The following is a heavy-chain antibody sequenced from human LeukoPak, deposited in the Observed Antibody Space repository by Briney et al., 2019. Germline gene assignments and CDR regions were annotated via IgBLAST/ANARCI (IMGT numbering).Heavy chain of an antibody. CDR3: ARGRPLLYSSGWSSDY. V-gene: IGHV3-21*01. Sequence: PGGSLRLSCAASVFTFSSHSMTWVRQAPWKGLEWVSSISSSSNYIYYADSVKGRFTISRDDAKNSLYLQANSLRAEDTAVYYCARGRPLLYSSGWSSDYWGQGALVTVSS. CDR2: ISSSSNYI. J-gene: IGHJ4*02. D-gene: IGHD6-19*01. CDR1: VFTFSSHS.